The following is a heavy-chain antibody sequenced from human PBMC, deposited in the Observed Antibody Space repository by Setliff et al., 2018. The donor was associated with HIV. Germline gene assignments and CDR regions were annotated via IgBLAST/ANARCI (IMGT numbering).Heavy chain of an antibody. D-gene: IGHD3-10*01. CDR3: ARDGGYSDHQWFGDAFDI. V-gene: IGHV1-69*13. CDR2: IIPLFGTT. CDR1: GDTFNNYA. J-gene: IGHJ3*02. Sequence: GASVKVSCKASGDTFNNYAISWVRQAPGQGLEWVGGIIPLFGTTNYALKFQGRVTMTANESTNTAHMELSSLKSEDTAVYYCARDGGYSDHQWFGDAFDIWGQGTMVTVSS.